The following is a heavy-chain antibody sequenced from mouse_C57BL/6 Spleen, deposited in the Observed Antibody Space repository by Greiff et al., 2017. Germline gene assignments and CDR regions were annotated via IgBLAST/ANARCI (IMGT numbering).Heavy chain of an antibody. CDR1: GFSLTSYG. D-gene: IGHD2-4*01. J-gene: IGHJ4*01. V-gene: IGHV2-6-1*01. CDR3: ARHEVYDYDYYAMDY. CDR2: IWSDGST. Sequence: QVQLQQSGPGLVAPSQSLSITCTVSGFSLTSYGVHWVRQPPGKGLEWLVVIWSDGSTTYNSALKSRLSISKYNSKSQVFLQMNSLQTDDTAMYDCARHEVYDYDYYAMDYWGQGTSVTAAS.